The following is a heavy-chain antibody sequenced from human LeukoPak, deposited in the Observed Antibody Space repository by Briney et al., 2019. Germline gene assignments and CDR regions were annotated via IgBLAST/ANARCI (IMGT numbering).Heavy chain of an antibody. V-gene: IGHV3-21*01. CDR1: GFTFSSYS. J-gene: IGHJ4*02. CDR2: ISSSSSYI. CDR3: AGSDIVVVVATTLDY. Sequence: GGSLRLSCAASGFTFSSYSMNWVRQAPGKGLEWVSSISSSSSYIYYADSVKGRFTISRDNAKNSLYLQMNSLRAEDTAVYYCAGSDIVVVVATTLDYWGQGTLVTVSS. D-gene: IGHD2-15*01.